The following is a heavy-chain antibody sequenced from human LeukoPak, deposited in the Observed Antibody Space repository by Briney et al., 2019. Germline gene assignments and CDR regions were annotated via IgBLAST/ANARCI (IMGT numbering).Heavy chain of an antibody. J-gene: IGHJ6*02. CDR1: GYTFTGYS. D-gene: IGHD3-3*01. CDR2: INPISGAT. CDR3: ARGGQPNFWIYYYYYYGMDV. Sequence: ASVKVSCKASGYTFTGYSIHWVRKAPGQGPEWMGRINPISGATNYAQNFQAWVTMTRDTSISTAYMELSRLRSDDTAVYYCARGGQPNFWIYYYYYYGMDVWGQGTTVTVSS. V-gene: IGHV1-2*04.